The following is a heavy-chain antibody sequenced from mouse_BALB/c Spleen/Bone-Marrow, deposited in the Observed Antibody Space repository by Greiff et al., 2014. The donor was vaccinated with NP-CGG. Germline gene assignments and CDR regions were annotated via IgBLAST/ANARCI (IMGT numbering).Heavy chain of an antibody. D-gene: IGHD1-1*01. CDR2: INPTRGYT. CDR1: GYTFTSNT. Sequence: QVQPKESAGELARPGASVKMSCKASGYTFTSNTIQWVKQRPGQGLEWIGYINPTRGYTDYNQKFKDKTTLTADKSSSTAYMQLSSLTSEDSAVYYCAREATYYAYFDYWGQGTILTVPS. V-gene: IGHV1-4*02. CDR3: AREATYYAYFDY. J-gene: IGHJ2*01.